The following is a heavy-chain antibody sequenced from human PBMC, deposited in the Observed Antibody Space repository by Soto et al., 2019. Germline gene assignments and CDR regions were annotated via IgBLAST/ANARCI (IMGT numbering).Heavy chain of an antibody. D-gene: IGHD3-22*01. CDR3: ARDHRPNYYDSISPANWFDR. CDR1: GGTFSSYA. CDR2: IIPTFGTA. Sequence: GASVKVSCKASGGTFSSYAISWVRQAPGQGLEWMGGIIPTFGTANYAQKFQGRVTITADESTSTAYMELRSLRSEDTSVYYCARDHRPNYYDSISPANWFDRWGQGTLVTVAS. J-gene: IGHJ5*02. V-gene: IGHV1-69*13.